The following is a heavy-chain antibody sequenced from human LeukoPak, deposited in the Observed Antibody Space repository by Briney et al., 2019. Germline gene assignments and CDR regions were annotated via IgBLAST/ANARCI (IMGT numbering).Heavy chain of an antibody. D-gene: IGHD6-13*01. Sequence: SETLSLNCTVSGGSVSSYYWSWIRQSAVKGLEWIGRIYSSVNTNYQPSLKTRTTMSVDPSKNQFSLQLSSVTAADTAVYYCARARSWGVSPAVTPWDVWGKETTVTVSS. CDR1: GGSVSSYY. V-gene: IGHV4-4*07. J-gene: IGHJ6*04. CDR3: ARARSWGVSPAVTPWDV. CDR2: IYSSVNT.